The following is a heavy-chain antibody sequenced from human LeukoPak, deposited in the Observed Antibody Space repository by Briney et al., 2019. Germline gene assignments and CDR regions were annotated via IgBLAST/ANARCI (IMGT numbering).Heavy chain of an antibody. J-gene: IGHJ3*02. Sequence: ASVKVSCKASGYTFTSYYMHWVRQAPGQGLEWMGIINPSGGSTSYAQKFQGRVTMTRDTSTSTVYMELSSLRSEDTAVYYCARKSEVVIASPKAFDIWGQGTMVTVSS. CDR3: ARKSEVVIASPKAFDI. CDR2: INPSGGST. D-gene: IGHD2-21*01. CDR1: GYTFTSYY. V-gene: IGHV1-46*01.